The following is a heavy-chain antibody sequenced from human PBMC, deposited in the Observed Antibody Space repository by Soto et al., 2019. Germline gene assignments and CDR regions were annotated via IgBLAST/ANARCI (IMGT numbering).Heavy chain of an antibody. CDR2: IYHSGST. CDR3: ARDRTPYYDSSGYDPPPLDI. D-gene: IGHD3-22*01. J-gene: IGHJ3*02. Sequence: QVQLQESGPGLVKPSGTLSLTCAVSGGSISSSNWWSWVRQPPGKGLEWIGEIYHSGSTNYNPSLKSRVTISVEKSKNQFSLKLSSVTAADTAVYYCARDRTPYYDSSGYDPPPLDIWGQGTMVTVSS. CDR1: GGSISSSNW. V-gene: IGHV4-4*02.